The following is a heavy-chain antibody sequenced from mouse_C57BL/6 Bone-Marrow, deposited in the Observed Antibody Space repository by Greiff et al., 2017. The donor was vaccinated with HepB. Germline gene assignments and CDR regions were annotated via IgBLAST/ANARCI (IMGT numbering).Heavy chain of an antibody. J-gene: IGHJ2*01. Sequence: EVQLQQSGPELVKPGASVKISCKASGYTFTDYYMNWVKQSHGKSLEWIGDINPNNGGTSYNQKFKGKATLTVDKSSSTAYMELRSLTSEDSAVYYCASTLDSSGYWGQGTTLTVSS. CDR2: INPNNGGT. CDR3: ASTLDSSGY. CDR1: GYTFTDYY. V-gene: IGHV1-26*01. D-gene: IGHD3-2*02.